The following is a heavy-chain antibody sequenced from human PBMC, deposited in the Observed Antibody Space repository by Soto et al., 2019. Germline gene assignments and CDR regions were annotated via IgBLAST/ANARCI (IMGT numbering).Heavy chain of an antibody. CDR2: NYYSGST. CDR3: ARLRAAAGTHQLNGCDP. D-gene: IGHD1-7*01. J-gene: IGHJ5*02. Sequence: SETLSLTCTVSGGSIGSRDYYWSWIRQPPGKGLEWIGYNYYSGSTYHNPSLKSRVTISIDTSKNQFTLKRSSVTAADTAVYYCARLRAAAGTHQLNGCDPRGKRTPGTVSS. V-gene: IGHV4-30-4*01. CDR1: GGSIGSRDYY.